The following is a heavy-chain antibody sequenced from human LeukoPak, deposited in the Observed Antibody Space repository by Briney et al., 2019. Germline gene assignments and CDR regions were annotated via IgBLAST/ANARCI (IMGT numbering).Heavy chain of an antibody. Sequence: SETLSLTCAVYGGSFSGYYWSWIRQPPGKGLEWIGEINHSGSTNYNPSLKSRVTISVDTSKNQFSLKLSSVTAADTAVYYCARDRSSRRYSSSLFDYWGQGTLVTVSS. D-gene: IGHD6-6*01. CDR1: GGSFSGYY. CDR2: INHSGST. J-gene: IGHJ4*02. V-gene: IGHV4-34*01. CDR3: ARDRSSRRYSSSLFDY.